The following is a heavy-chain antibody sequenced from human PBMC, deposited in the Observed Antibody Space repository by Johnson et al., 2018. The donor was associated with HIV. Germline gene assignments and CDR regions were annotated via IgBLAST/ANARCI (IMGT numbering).Heavy chain of an antibody. CDR3: AREHGPDEGYYDGRYYSGFDI. D-gene: IGHD3-22*01. CDR2: ISTSGNTI. V-gene: IGHV3-11*04. CDR1: GFTFSDYY. Sequence: VEPGGSLRLSCAASGFTFSDYYMSWIRQAPGKGLEWVSYISTSGNTIYYADSVKGRFTVSRDNSKNAVYLQMNSLGAGDTAVYYCAREHGPDEGYYDGRYYSGFDIWGQGTMVTVSS. J-gene: IGHJ3*02.